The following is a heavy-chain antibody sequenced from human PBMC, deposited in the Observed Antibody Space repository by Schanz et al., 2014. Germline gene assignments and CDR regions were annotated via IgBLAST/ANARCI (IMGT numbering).Heavy chain of an antibody. J-gene: IGHJ5*02. CDR3: ARVRGCTAGSCYSWFDL. CDR2: INPSGGST. V-gene: IGHV1-46*01. CDR1: GYTFTSDS. D-gene: IGHD2-15*01. Sequence: QVQLVQSGAEVKKPGASVKVSCKASGYTFTSDSMHWVRQAPGQGLEWMGMINPSGGSTTYAQKFQGRVTMTRDTSTSTVYMELSSLRSEDTAVYYCARVRGCTAGSCYSWFDLCGQGTLVTVSS.